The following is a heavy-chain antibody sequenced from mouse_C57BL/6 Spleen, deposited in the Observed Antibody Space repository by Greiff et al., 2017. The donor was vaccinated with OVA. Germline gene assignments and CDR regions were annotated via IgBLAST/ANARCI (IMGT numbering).Heavy chain of an antibody. CDR3: AREGTVVAPYYFDY. D-gene: IGHD1-1*01. CDR1: GYSITSGYY. V-gene: IGHV3-6*01. J-gene: IGHJ2*01. Sequence: VQLKESGPGLVKPSQSLSLTCSVTGYSITSGYYWNWIRQFPGNKLEWMGYISYDGSNNYNPSLKNRISITRDTSKNQFFLKLNSVTTEDTATYYCAREGTVVAPYYFDYWGQGTTLTVSS. CDR2: ISYDGSN.